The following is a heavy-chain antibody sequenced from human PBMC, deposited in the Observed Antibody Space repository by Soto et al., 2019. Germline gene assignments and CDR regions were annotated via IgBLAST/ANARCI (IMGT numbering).Heavy chain of an antibody. CDR2: ISYTGST. CDR3: ARARLDGDFYFDY. D-gene: IGHD4-17*01. Sequence: QVQLQESGSGLVKPSQTLSLTCTVSGDSVSSGYYYWNWSWIRQHPGKGLEWIGYISYTGSTDYNPSLKSRVTISLDTSKNQFSLKLTSVTAADTAVYYCARARLDGDFYFDYWGQGARVTVSS. J-gene: IGHJ4*02. V-gene: IGHV4-31*03. CDR1: GDSVSSGYYY.